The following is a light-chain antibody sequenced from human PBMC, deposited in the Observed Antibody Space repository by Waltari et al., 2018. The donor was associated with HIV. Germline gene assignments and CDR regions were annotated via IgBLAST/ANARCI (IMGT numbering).Light chain of an antibody. CDR1: ALPKQY. CDR2: KDN. J-gene: IGLJ2*01. Sequence: SYELTQPPSVSVSPGQTARLTCSGAALPKQYAYWYQQKPGQAPLLVILKDNERPSGIPERFSGSSSGTTVTLTISGVQAEDEADYYCQSTDISGTLGVVFGGGTKLTVL. CDR3: QSTDISGTLGVV. V-gene: IGLV3-25*03.